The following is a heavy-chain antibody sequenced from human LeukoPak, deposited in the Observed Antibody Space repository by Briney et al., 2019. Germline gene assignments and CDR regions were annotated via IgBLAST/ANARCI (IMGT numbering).Heavy chain of an antibody. CDR1: GYNFNRYT. V-gene: IGHV1-18*01. D-gene: IGHD5-18*01. CDR3: ARVADTSMVTPGFDS. J-gene: IGHJ4*02. Sequence: ASVKVSCKTSGYNFNRYTITWMRQAPGQGLEWMGWVSTSNGDTNYAETFQGRVTMTTDTVTKTAYMELRRLRSGDTAIYFCARVADTSMVTPGFDSWGQGTLVTVSS. CDR2: VSTSNGDT.